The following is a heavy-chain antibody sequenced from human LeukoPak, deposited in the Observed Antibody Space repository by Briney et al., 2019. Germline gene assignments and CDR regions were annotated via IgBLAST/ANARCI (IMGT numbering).Heavy chain of an antibody. D-gene: IGHD4-17*01. CDR2: IYSGGST. J-gene: IGHJ4*02. Sequence: GGSLRLSCAAAGFTVSSNYMSWVRQAPGKGLEWVSVIYSGGSTYYADSVKGRFTISRDNSKNTLYLQMNSLRAEDTAGYYCVRGDYGDYTLFDYWGQGTLVTVSS. CDR3: VRGDYGDYTLFDY. V-gene: IGHV3-53*01. CDR1: GFTVSSNY.